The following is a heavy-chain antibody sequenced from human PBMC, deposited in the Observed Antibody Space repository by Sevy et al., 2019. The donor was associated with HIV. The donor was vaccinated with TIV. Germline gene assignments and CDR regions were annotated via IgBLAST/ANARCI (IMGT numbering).Heavy chain of an antibody. D-gene: IGHD3-3*01. CDR3: TSPWDPRFLEWSYGMDV. J-gene: IGHJ6*02. V-gene: IGHV3-49*04. CDR2: IRSKAVGGTT. CDR1: GFTFSTYA. Sequence: GGSLRLSCAGSGFTFSTYAMSWVRQAPGKGLEWVGFIRSKAVGGTTEYAASVKGRFTISRDDSKSIAYLQMNSLKTEDTAVYYCTSPWDPRFLEWSYGMDVWGQGTTVTVSS.